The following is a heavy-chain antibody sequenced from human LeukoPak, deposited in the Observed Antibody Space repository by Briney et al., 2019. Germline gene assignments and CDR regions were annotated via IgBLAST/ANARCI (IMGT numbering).Heavy chain of an antibody. CDR3: VRAYHPGGWFDP. J-gene: IGHJ5*02. D-gene: IGHD2-21*01. V-gene: IGHV3-7*04. CDR2: INEDGSEI. Sequence: GGSLRLSCAASGFTFSSYSMNWVRQAPGKGLEWVASINEDGSEIHYVDSVKGRFTISRDNAKDSLYLQMNSLTAEDTAMYYCVRAYHPGGWFDPWGQGTLVTVSS. CDR1: GFTFSSYS.